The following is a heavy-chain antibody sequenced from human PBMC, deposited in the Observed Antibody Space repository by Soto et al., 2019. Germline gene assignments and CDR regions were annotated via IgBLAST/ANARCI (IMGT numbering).Heavy chain of an antibody. CDR3: ARDKEVPIDCSSTSCQGDNYYYYYMDV. D-gene: IGHD2-2*01. CDR2: IYSGGST. CDR1: GFTVSSNY. Sequence: GGSLRLSCAASGFTVSSNYMSWVRQAPGKGLEWVSVIYSGGSTYYADSVKGRFTISRHNSKNTLYLQMNSLRAEDTAVYYCARDKEVPIDCSSTSCQGDNYYYYYMDVWGKGTTVTVSS. V-gene: IGHV3-53*04. J-gene: IGHJ6*03.